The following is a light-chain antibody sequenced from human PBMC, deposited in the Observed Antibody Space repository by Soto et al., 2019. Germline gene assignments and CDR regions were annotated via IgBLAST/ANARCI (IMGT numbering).Light chain of an antibody. CDR2: DVS. Sequence: QSALTQPPSVSGSPGQSVTISCTGTSSDIGGYNYVSWYQQLPGKAPKVMIYDVSKRPSGVPDRFSGSNSGNTASLTISGLQAEDAADYYCCSYAGTTHVFGTGTKVTVL. CDR3: CSYAGTTHV. V-gene: IGLV2-11*01. CDR1: SSDIGGYNY. J-gene: IGLJ1*01.